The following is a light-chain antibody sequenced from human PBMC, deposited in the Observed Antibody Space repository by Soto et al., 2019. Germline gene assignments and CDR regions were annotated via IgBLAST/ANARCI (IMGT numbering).Light chain of an antibody. J-gene: IGLJ1*01. V-gene: IGLV2-14*01. CDR1: SSDVGDYNY. Sequence: QSVLTQPASVSGSPGQSITISCTGTSSDVGDYNYVSWYQQYPGKAPKLMIYEVSNLPSGVSNRFSGSKSGNTASLTISGLQAEDEADYYCSSYTSSSTPYVFGTGTKLTVL. CDR3: SSYTSSSTPYV. CDR2: EVS.